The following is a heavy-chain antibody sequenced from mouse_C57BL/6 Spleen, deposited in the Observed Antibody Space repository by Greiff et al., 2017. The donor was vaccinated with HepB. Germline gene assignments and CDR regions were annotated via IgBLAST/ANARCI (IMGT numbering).Heavy chain of an antibody. CDR3: ARVLLTGTGYFDV. D-gene: IGHD4-1*01. Sequence: EVHLVESGPGLVKPSQSLSLTCSVTGYSITSGYYWNWIRQFPGNKLEWMGYISYDGSNNYNPSLKNRISITRDTSKNQFFLKLNSVTTEDTATYYCARVLLTGTGYFDVWGTGTTVTVSS. J-gene: IGHJ1*03. CDR2: ISYDGSN. V-gene: IGHV3-6*01. CDR1: GYSITSGYY.